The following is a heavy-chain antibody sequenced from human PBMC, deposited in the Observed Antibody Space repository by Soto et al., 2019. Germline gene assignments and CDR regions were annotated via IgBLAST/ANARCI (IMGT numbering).Heavy chain of an antibody. CDR1: GGSISSGGYS. CDR3: ARARGCGSALGGWFEP. J-gene: IGHJ5*02. CDR2: IYHSGST. Sequence: NPSETLSLTCAVSGGSISSGGYSWSWIRQPPGKGLEWIGYIYHSGSTYYNPSLKSRVTISVDRSKNQFSLKLSSVTAADTAVYYSARARGCGSALGGWFEPGAQGTLVTVSS. V-gene: IGHV4-30-2*01. D-gene: IGHD3-16*01.